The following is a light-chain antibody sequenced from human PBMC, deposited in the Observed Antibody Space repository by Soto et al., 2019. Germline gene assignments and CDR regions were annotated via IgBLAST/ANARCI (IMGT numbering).Light chain of an antibody. V-gene: IGLV1-40*01. Sequence: QSVLTQPPSVSGAPGQMVTISCTGSSSNIGAGYDVHWYQQLPGTAPKLLIYGNNNRPSGVPDRFSGSKSGTSASLAITGLQAEDEADYYCQSYDSSLGNVFGNGTKVTVL. CDR2: GNN. J-gene: IGLJ1*01. CDR3: QSYDSSLGNV. CDR1: SSNIGAGYD.